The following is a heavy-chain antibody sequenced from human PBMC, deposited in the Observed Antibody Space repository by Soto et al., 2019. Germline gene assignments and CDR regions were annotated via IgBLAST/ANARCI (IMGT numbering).Heavy chain of an antibody. V-gene: IGHV3-33*01. CDR1: GFTFSSYG. Sequence: GASLRLSFAASGFTFSSYGMHWVRQAPGKGLEWVAVIWYDGSNKYYADSVKGRFTISRDNSKNTLYLQMNSLRAEDTAVYYCAGDPGHCSGGSCYSHFDYWGHGT. CDR2: IWYDGSNK. J-gene: IGHJ4*01. CDR3: AGDPGHCSGGSCYSHFDY. D-gene: IGHD2-15*01.